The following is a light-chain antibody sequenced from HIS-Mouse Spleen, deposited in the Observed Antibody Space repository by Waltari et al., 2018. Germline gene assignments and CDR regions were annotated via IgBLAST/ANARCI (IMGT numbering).Light chain of an antibody. J-gene: IGLJ1*01. CDR1: SSDVGGYNH. CDR2: EVS. V-gene: IGLV2-8*01. Sequence: QSALTQPPSASGSPGQSVTISCSGTSSDVGGYNHGTWYQQPPGNAPKLMIYEVSKRPSGVPDRFSGSKSGNTASLTVSGLQAEDEADYYCSSYAGSNNSLYVFGTGTKVTVL. CDR3: SSYAGSNNSLYV.